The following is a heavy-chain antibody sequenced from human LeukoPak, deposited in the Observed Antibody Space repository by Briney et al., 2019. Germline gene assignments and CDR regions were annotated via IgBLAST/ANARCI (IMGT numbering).Heavy chain of an antibody. CDR2: IYYSGST. Sequence: SETLSLTCTVSGGSISSCYWSWIRQPPGKGLEWIGYIYYSGSTDYNPSLKSRVTISVDTSKNQFSLKLSSVTAADTAVYYCATDSRGGVARAIFGVVRTRNDAFDIWGQGTMVTVSS. J-gene: IGHJ3*02. CDR1: GGSISSCY. D-gene: IGHD3-3*01. V-gene: IGHV4-59*01. CDR3: ATDSRGGVARAIFGVVRTRNDAFDI.